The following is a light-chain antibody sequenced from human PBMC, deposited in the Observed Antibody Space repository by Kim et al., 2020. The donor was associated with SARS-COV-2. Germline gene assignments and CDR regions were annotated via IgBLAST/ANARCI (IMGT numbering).Light chain of an antibody. CDR3: CSYGSSYAPYV. J-gene: IGLJ1*01. V-gene: IGLV2-23*02. CDR1: SSDVGSYDL. Sequence: QSITISCTGTSSDVGSYDLVSWFQNHPGKAPKLMIYEVYKRPSGVSSRISGSKSGNTASLTISGLQAEDEADYYCCSYGSSYAPYVFGTGTKVTVL. CDR2: EVY.